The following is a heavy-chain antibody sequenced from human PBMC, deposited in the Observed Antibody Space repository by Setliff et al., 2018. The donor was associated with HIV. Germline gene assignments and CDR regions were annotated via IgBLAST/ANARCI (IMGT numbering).Heavy chain of an antibody. V-gene: IGHV3-30*04. CDR3: ARGQGVHFWVNDAFDI. Sequence: GGSLRLSCEAFSSYAMHWVRQAPGKGLVWVAVISYDGSNKYYAQKFQGRVTITADKSTSTIYMELSSLRSDDTAVYYCARGQGVHFWVNDAFDIWGQGTMVTVSS. J-gene: IGHJ3*02. CDR2: ISYDGSNK. D-gene: IGHD3-10*01. CDR1: SSYA.